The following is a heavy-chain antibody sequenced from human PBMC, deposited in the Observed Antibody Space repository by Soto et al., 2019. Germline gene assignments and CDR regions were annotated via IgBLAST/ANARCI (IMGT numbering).Heavy chain of an antibody. D-gene: IGHD1-7*01. V-gene: IGHV1-2*02. CDR3: ARESSGITLYGMDV. J-gene: IGHJ6*02. CDR2: INPNSGDT. CDR1: GYTFTGQY. Sequence: ASVKVSCKASGYTFTGQYMHWVRQAPGQGLEWMGWINPNSGDTNYAQKFQGRVTMTRDTSIGTAYMELSSLRSNDTAIYYCARESSGITLYGMDVWGPGTTVTVSS.